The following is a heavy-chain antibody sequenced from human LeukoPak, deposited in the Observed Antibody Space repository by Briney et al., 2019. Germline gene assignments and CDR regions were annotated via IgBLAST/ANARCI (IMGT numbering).Heavy chain of an antibody. CDR3: ARTPLYSNYRIFTRFNSNYYYYMDV. V-gene: IGHV1-69*01. CDR2: IIPIFGTA. D-gene: IGHD4-11*01. Sequence: ASVKVSCKASGGTFSSYAISWVRQAPGQGLEWMGGIIPIFGTANYAQKFQGRVTITADESTSTAYMELSSLRSGDTAVYYCARTPLYSNYRIFTRFNSNYYYYMDVWGKGTTVTVSS. J-gene: IGHJ6*03. CDR1: GGTFSSYA.